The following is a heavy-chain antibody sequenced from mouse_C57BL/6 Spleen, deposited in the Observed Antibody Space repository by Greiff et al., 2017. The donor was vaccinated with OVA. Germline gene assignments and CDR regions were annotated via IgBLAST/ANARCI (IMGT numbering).Heavy chain of an antibody. CDR2: IHPNSGST. CDR1: GYTFTSYW. Sequence: QVQLQQPGAELVKPGASVKLSCKASGYTFTSYWMHWVKQRPGQGLEWIGMIHPNSGSTNYNEKFKSKATLTVDKSSSTAYMQLSSLTSEDSAVYYCARQLGRWAMDYWGQGTSVTVSS. CDR3: ARQLGRWAMDY. D-gene: IGHD4-1*02. V-gene: IGHV1-64*01. J-gene: IGHJ4*01.